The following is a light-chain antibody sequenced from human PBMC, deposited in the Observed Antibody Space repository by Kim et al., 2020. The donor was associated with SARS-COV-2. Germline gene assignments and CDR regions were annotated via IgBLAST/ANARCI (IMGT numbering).Light chain of an antibody. V-gene: IGLV1-51*01. CDR2: DSN. J-gene: IGLJ2*01. Sequence: GQKVTISCSGSSSNSANNYVSWYQQLPETAPKLLIYDSNKRPSGIPDRFSGSKSGTSATLGITGLQTGDEADYYCGTWDSSLSAGVFGGGTQLTVL. CDR3: GTWDSSLSAGV. CDR1: SSNSANNY.